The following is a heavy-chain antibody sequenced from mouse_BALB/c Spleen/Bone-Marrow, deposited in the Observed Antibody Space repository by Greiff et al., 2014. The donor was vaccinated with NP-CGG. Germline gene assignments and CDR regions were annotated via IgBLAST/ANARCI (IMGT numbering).Heavy chain of an antibody. J-gene: IGHJ3*01. CDR1: GYTFTDYE. Sequence: VHLVESGAELVRPGASVTLSCKASGYTFTDYEMHWVKQTPVHGLEWIGAIDPETGGTAYNQKFKGKATLTADKSSSTAYMELGSLTSEDSAVYYCTRSYYYGSSYGAWFAYWGQGTLVTVSA. CDR2: IDPETGGT. D-gene: IGHD1-1*01. CDR3: TRSYYYGSSYGAWFAY. V-gene: IGHV1-15*01.